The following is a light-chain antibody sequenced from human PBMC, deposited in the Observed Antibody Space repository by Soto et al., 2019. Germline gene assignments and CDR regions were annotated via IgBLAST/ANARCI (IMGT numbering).Light chain of an antibody. J-gene: IGKJ4*01. V-gene: IGKV1D-12*01. CDR2: STP. CDR3: QQSESLPLT. Sequence: DLQMTQSPSSVSASVGDRVTITCRASQGINSWLAWYQQKPGKAPKLLIYSTPNLQSGVPSRFSGSGSGTDFTLTITSLQPEDFATYFCQQSESLPLTFGGGTKVEIK. CDR1: QGINSW.